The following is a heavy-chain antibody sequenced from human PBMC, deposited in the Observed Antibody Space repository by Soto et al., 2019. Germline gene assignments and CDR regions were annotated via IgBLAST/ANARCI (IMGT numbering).Heavy chain of an antibody. D-gene: IGHD3-10*01. CDR1: GGSISSGGYY. V-gene: IGHV4-31*03. CDR2: IYYSGST. J-gene: IGHJ4*02. CDR3: ARGVTMVRGVIHTPYFDY. Sequence: QVQLQESGPGLVKPSQTLSLTCTVSGGSISSGGYYWSWIRQHPGKGLEWIGYIYYSGSTYYNPSLKSRVTTSVATSKNQFSLKLSSVTAADTAVYYCARGVTMVRGVIHTPYFDYWGQGTLVTVSS.